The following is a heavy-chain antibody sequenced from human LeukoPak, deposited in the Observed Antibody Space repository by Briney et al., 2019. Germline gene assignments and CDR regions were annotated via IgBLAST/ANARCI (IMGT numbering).Heavy chain of an antibody. CDR3: AKMPGDFWSAFYHYFDF. Sequence: GRSLRLSCAASGFSFSSYGMHWVRQAPSKGLEWVALTSYDGSNKYYGDSVKGRFTISRDNSKNTLYLQMNSLRAQDTAVYYCAKMPGDFWSAFYHYFDFWGQGTLVTVSS. D-gene: IGHD3-3*01. CDR1: GFSFSSYG. CDR2: TSYDGSNK. V-gene: IGHV3-30*18. J-gene: IGHJ4*02.